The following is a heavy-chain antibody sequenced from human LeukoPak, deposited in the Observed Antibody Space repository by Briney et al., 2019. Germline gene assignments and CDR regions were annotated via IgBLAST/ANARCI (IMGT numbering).Heavy chain of an antibody. CDR3: ARQSPIAAADYYRSYGMDV. D-gene: IGHD6-13*01. J-gene: IGHJ6*02. CDR1: GYTFTSYY. V-gene: IGHV1-46*01. Sequence: ASVKVSCKASGYTFTSYYMHWVRQAPGQGLEWMGIINPSGGSTSYAQKFQGRVTMTRDTSTSTVYMELSSLRSEDTAVYYCARQSPIAAADYYRSYGMDVWGQGTTVTVSS. CDR2: INPSGGST.